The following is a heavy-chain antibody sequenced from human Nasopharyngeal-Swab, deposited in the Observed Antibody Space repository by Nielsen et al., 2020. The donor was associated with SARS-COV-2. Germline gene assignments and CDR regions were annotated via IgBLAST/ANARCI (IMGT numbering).Heavy chain of an antibody. Sequence: WIRQPPGKGLEWIGEINHSGSTNYNPSLKSRVTISVDTSKSQFSLKLSSVTAADTAVYYCARSCRVVTAIRFAFDIWGQGTMVTVSS. D-gene: IGHD2-21*02. V-gene: IGHV4-34*01. CDR2: INHSGST. CDR3: ARSCRVVTAIRFAFDI. J-gene: IGHJ3*02.